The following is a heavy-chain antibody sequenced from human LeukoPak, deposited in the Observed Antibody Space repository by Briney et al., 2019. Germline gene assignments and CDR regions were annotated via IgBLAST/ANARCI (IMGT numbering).Heavy chain of an antibody. CDR2: IYYSGST. D-gene: IGHD3-3*01. V-gene: IGHV4-59*11. Sequence: SETLSLTCTVSGGSISSHYWSWIRQPPGKGLEWIGYIYYSGSTNYNPSLKSRVTISADTSKNQFSLKLSSVTAADTAVYYCARGTGDYDFWSGYYTHRYYYYYYMDVWGKGTTVTVSS. J-gene: IGHJ6*03. CDR3: ARGTGDYDFWSGYYTHRYYYYYYMDV. CDR1: GGSISSHY.